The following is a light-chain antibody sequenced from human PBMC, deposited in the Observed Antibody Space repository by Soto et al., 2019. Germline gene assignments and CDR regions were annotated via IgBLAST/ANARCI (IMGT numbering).Light chain of an antibody. CDR1: QSLVYRDGNTY. CDR3: MQGTHWPLT. J-gene: IGKJ4*01. Sequence: DVVMTQSPLSLPVTLGQPASISCKSSQSLVYRDGNTYLTWFQQRPCQSPRRLIYKVSNRDSGVPDRFSGSGSGTDFTLKISRVEAEDVGVYYCMQGTHWPLTFGGGTKVEIK. V-gene: IGKV2-30*01. CDR2: KVS.